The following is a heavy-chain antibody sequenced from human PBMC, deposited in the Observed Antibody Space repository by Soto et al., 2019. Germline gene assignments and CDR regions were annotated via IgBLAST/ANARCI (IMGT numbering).Heavy chain of an antibody. CDR2: INPGDSDI. CDR3: TRPQSSGWYDY. Sequence: GESLKISCKGSGYSFINHWIAWVRQMPGKGLEWMGIINPGDSDIRYSPSFQGQITISADKSISTAYLQWSSLKTSDTATYFCTRPQSSGWYDYWGQGTLVTVSS. CDR1: GYSFINHW. J-gene: IGHJ4*02. D-gene: IGHD6-19*01. V-gene: IGHV5-51*01.